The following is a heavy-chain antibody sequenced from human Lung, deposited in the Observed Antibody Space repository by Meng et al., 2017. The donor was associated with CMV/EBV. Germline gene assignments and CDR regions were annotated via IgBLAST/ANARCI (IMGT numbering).Heavy chain of an antibody. CDR1: GGSITSYY. CDR2: ISHSGTS. Sequence: SETXSPTCTVAGGSITSYYWNWIRQPPGKKLEWIGDISHSGTSSYNPSLKSRVIITVDTSRNQFSLKLTSVAAADTAVYFCARGRDDDISLGYYYNRGFDVXGRGXTVTVSS. V-gene: IGHV4-59*01. J-gene: IGHJ6*02. D-gene: IGHD3-22*01. CDR3: ARGRDDDISLGYYYNRGFDV.